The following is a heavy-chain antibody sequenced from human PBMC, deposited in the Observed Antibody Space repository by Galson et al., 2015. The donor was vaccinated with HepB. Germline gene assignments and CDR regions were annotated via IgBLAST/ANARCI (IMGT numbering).Heavy chain of an antibody. CDR3: AGSYSLVSPVEY. V-gene: IGHV3-11*01. D-gene: IGHD2-21*01. CDR1: GFPFSDYY. CDR2: ISGGDSTI. J-gene: IGHJ4*02. Sequence: SLRLSCAASGFPFSDYYMTWIRQAPGKGLEWVSCISGGDSTIYYADSVKGRFTISRDNAKNSLYLQINSLRAEDTAVYYCAGSYSLVSPVEYWGQGTLVTVSS.